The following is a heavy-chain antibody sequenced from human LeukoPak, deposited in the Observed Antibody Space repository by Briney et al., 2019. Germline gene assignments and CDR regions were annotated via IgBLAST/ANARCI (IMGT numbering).Heavy chain of an antibody. Sequence: GGSLRLSCVVSGFTFSGYDMSWVRQAPGKGLEWVSGISGSGGSTYYADSVKGRFTISRDNSKNTLYLQMNSLRAEDTAVYYXXXXXXXXXXWGSYPSFDYWGQGTLVTVSS. V-gene: IGHV3-23*01. CDR1: GFTFSGYD. J-gene: IGHJ4*02. CDR2: ISGSGGST. D-gene: IGHD3-16*01. CDR3: XXXXXXXXXWGSYPSFDY.